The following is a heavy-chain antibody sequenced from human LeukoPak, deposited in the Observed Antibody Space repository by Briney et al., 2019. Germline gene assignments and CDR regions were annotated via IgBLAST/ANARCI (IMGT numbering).Heavy chain of an antibody. J-gene: IGHJ3*02. D-gene: IGHD3-10*01. Sequence: SETLSLTCTVSGGSISSGDYYWSWIRQPPGKGPEWIGYIYYSGSTYYNPSLKSRVTISVDTSKNQFSLKLSSVTAADTAVYYCARDWARGEHAFDIWGQGTMVTVSS. CDR2: IYYSGST. CDR3: ARDWARGEHAFDI. CDR1: GGSISSGDYY. V-gene: IGHV4-30-4*01.